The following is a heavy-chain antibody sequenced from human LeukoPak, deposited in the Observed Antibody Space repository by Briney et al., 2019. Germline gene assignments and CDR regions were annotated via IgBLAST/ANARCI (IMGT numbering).Heavy chain of an antibody. V-gene: IGHV4-30-2*01. CDR2: IYHSGST. D-gene: IGHD6-13*01. J-gene: IGHJ4*02. CDR1: GGSIISSSYY. CDR3: AREGGIAAAGTWYYFDY. Sequence: PSETLSLTCTVSGGSIISSSYYWSWIRQPPGKGLEWIGYIYHSGSTYYNPSLKSRVTISVDRSKNQFSLKLSSVTAADTAVYYCAREGGIAAAGTWYYFDYWGQGTLVTVSS.